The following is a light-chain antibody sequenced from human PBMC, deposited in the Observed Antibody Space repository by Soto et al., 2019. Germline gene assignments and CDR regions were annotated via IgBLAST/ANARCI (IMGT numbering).Light chain of an antibody. CDR3: QQYGSSHT. CDR1: QNVSSSY. Sequence: EIVMTQSPATLSVSPGERATLSCRASQNVSSSYLAWYQQKPGQAPRLLIYGASSRATGIPDRFSGSGSGTDFSLTISRLEPEDFAVYYCQQYGSSHTFGQGTRLEIK. V-gene: IGKV3-20*01. J-gene: IGKJ5*01. CDR2: GAS.